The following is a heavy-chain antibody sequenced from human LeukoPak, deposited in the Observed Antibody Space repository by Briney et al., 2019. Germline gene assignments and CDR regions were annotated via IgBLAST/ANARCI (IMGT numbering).Heavy chain of an antibody. CDR3: ARAGAVAGNYYYYGMDV. Sequence: QTGGSLRLSCVASGFTFSSYDMHWVRQATGKGLEWVSAIGTAGDTYYPGSVKGRFTISRENAKNSLYLQMNNLRAGDTAVYYCARAGAVAGNYYYYGMDVWGQGTTVTVSS. J-gene: IGHJ6*02. CDR1: GFTFSSYD. D-gene: IGHD6-19*01. CDR2: IGTAGDT. V-gene: IGHV3-13*01.